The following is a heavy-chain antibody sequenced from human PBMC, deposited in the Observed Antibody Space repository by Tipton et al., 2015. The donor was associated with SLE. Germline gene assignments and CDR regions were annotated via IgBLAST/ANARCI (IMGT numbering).Heavy chain of an antibody. CDR2: IFNSGST. CDR1: GEALSSGGYY. CDR3: ARANLQGSLVDYYFDL. J-gene: IGHJ2*01. D-gene: IGHD4-11*01. V-gene: IGHV4-31*02. Sequence: GEALSSGGYYWSWLRHHPGKGLEWIGYIFNSGSTYGGNAYYNPSLESRLTISIDTSKNQFSLRLRSVTAADTAVYYCARANLQGSLVDYYFDLWGRGTLVTVSS.